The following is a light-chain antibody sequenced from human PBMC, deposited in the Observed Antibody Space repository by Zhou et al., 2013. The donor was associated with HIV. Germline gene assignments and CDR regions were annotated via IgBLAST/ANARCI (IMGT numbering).Light chain of an antibody. Sequence: EIVMTQSPATLSMSPGERATLSCRAGQSVSSNLAWYQQKPGQAPRLLIYGASSRATGVPARFSGSGSGTEFTLTISSLQSEDFAVYYCQQYDLWPPYTFGQGTKVEI. J-gene: IGKJ2*01. CDR2: GAS. CDR1: QSVSSN. V-gene: IGKV3-15*01. CDR3: QQYDLWPPYT.